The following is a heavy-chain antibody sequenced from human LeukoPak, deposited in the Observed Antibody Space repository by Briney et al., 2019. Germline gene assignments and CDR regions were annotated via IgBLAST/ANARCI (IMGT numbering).Heavy chain of an antibody. J-gene: IGHJ4*02. D-gene: IGHD3-16*01. CDR1: GYTFTGYY. V-gene: IGHV1-2*02. CDR2: INPNSGGT. Sequence: ASVKVSCKASGYTFTGYYMQWVRQAPGQGLEWMGWINPNSGGTNYAQKFQGRVTMTRDTSISTAYMELNRLRSDDTAVYYCAKGGMKMYYFDYWAQGTLVTVSS. CDR3: AKGGMKMYYFDY.